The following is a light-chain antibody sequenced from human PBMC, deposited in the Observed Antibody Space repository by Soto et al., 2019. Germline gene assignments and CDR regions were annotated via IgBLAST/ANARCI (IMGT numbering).Light chain of an antibody. CDR3: QHFNDWPPRYT. CDR1: QSIRSN. V-gene: IGKV3-15*01. Sequence: EIVMTQSPATLSLSPGERATLSCRASQSIRSNLAWYQQKPGQAPRLLIYGASTRATGIPARFSGSGSGTEFTLTISSLQSEDLAVYSRQHFNDWPPRYTFGQGTKLEIK. CDR2: GAS. J-gene: IGKJ2*01.